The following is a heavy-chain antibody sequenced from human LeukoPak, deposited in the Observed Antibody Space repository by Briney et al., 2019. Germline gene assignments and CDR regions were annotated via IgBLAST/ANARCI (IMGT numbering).Heavy chain of an antibody. CDR2: ISSSGSTI. Sequence: GGSLRLSCAASGFTFSDYYMSWIRQAPGKGLEWVSYISSSGSTIYYADSVKGRFTISRDNAKNSLYQQMNSLRAEDTAVYYCARRGAIAARPFDYWGQGTLVTVSS. D-gene: IGHD6-6*01. CDR1: GFTFSDYY. J-gene: IGHJ4*02. V-gene: IGHV3-11*01. CDR3: ARRGAIAARPFDY.